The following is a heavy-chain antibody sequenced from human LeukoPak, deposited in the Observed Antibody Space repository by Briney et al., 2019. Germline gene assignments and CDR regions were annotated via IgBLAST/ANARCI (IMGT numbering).Heavy chain of an antibody. J-gene: IGHJ6*03. CDR2: INHGGST. CDR3: APTTSAPRYCSGGSCYSGRYYYYYMDV. V-gene: IGHV4-34*01. CDR1: GGSFSGYY. Sequence: PSETLSLTCAVYGGSFSGYYWSWIRQPPGKGLEWIGEINHGGSTNYNPSLKSRRTISVDTSKNQFSLKLSSVTAADTAVYYCAPTTSAPRYCSGGSCYSGRYYYYYMDVWGKGTTVTVSS. D-gene: IGHD2-15*01.